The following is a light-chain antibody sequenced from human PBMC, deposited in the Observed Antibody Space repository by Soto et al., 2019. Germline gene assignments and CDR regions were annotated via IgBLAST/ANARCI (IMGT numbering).Light chain of an antibody. CDR2: DAS. CDR3: QLYNSYAIT. Sequence: DIQMTQSPSTLSASVGDRVTITCRASQSISSWLAWYQQKPGKAPKLLIYDASSLESGVPSRFSGSGSGTEFTLTISSLQPDDFANYACQLYNSYAITFGQGTRREIK. J-gene: IGKJ5*01. CDR1: QSISSW. V-gene: IGKV1-5*01.